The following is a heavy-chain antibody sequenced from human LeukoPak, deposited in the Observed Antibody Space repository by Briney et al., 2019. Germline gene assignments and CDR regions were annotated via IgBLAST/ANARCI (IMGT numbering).Heavy chain of an antibody. J-gene: IGHJ6*03. D-gene: IGHD6-6*01. V-gene: IGHV5-51*01. CDR3: ARHNYIAARSLYYYMDV. CDR2: IYPGGSDT. Sequence: KRGESLKISCKGSGYSFTSYWIGWVRQMPGKGLEWMGIIYPGGSDTRYSPSFQGQVTISADKSISTAYLQWSSLKASDTAMYYCARHNYIAARSLYYYMDVWGKGTTVTVSS. CDR1: GYSFTSYW.